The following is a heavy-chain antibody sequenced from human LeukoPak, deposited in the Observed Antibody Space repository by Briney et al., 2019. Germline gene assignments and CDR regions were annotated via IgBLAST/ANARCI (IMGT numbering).Heavy chain of an antibody. CDR1: GFTFDDYA. D-gene: IGHD4-17*01. CDR3: AKDTGDYRGEDIDY. V-gene: IGHV3-9*01. Sequence: PGRSLRLSCAAPGFTFDDYAMHWVRQAPGKGLEWVSGISWNSGSIGYADSVKGRFTISRDNAKNSLYLQMNSLRAEDTALYYCAKDTGDYRGEDIDYWGQGTLVTVSS. CDR2: ISWNSGSI. J-gene: IGHJ4*02.